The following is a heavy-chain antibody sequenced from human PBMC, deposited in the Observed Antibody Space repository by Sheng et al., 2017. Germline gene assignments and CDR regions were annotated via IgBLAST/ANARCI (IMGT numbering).Heavy chain of an antibody. CDR3: ARDTDLYYYDSTGLGYFDY. CDR1: GGSIISTSHY. CDR2: IYYSGST. Sequence: QLQLQESGPGLVKPSETLSLTCTVSGGSIISTSHYWGWIRQPPGKGLEWIGSIYYSGSTYYNPSLKSRVTISVDTSKNQFSLKLTSVTAADTAVYYCARDTDLYYYDSTGLGYFDYWGQGTLVT. J-gene: IGHJ4*02. V-gene: IGHV4-39*07. D-gene: IGHD3-22*01.